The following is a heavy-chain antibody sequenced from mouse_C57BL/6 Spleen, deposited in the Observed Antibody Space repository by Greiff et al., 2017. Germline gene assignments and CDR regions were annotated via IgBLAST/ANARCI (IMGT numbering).Heavy chain of an antibody. CDR1: GYTFTDYE. CDR2: IDPETGGT. J-gene: IGHJ3*01. CDR3: TRDNYDGAWFAY. Sequence: VQVVESGAELVRPGASVTLSCKASGYTFTDYEMHWVKQTPVHGLEWIGAIDPETGGTAYNQKFKGKAILTADKSSSTAYMELRSLTSEDSAVYYCTRDNYDGAWFAYWGQGTLVTVSA. V-gene: IGHV1-15*01. D-gene: IGHD2-4*01.